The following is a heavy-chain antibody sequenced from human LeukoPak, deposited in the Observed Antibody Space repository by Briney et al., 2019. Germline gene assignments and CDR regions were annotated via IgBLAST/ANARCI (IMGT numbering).Heavy chain of an antibody. J-gene: IGHJ6*03. CDR2: IYVTGT. D-gene: IGHD3-16*02. CDR1: GGSIGTYY. Sequence: SETLSLTCTVSGGSIGTYYWSWIRQSPGKGLEWIGYIYVTGTRYNPYLQSRVTISVDRSRNQFFLKMSAVTAADTAVYYCARHIGGGIEDMDVWGKGTKVIVSS. CDR3: ARHIGGGIEDMDV. V-gene: IGHV4-59*08.